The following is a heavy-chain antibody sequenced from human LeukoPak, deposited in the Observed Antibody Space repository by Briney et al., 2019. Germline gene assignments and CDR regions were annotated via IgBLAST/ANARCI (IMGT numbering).Heavy chain of an antibody. CDR1: GFTFSSYA. J-gene: IGHJ5*02. D-gene: IGHD6-13*01. CDR2: ISGSGTTT. V-gene: IGHV3-23*01. CDR3: ARGYSSSWPSHRGPNWFDP. Sequence: PGGSLRLSCAASGFTFSSYAMTWVRQAPGKGLEWVSAISGSGTTTYYADSVKGRFTISRDNSKNTLYLQMNSLRAEDTAVYYCARGYSSSWPSHRGPNWFDPWGQGTLVTVSS.